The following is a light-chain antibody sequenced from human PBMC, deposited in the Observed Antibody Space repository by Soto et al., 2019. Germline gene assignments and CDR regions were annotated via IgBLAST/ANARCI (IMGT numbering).Light chain of an antibody. J-gene: IGKJ1*01. Sequence: DIQMTQSPSTLSASVGARVTITCRASQSISAWLAWYQQKPGKAPKLLIYKASSLESGVPSRFSGSGSGTDFTLTISSLEPEDFAVYYCQQRSRWPWTFGQGTKVDIK. CDR2: KAS. V-gene: IGKV1-5*03. CDR1: QSISAW. CDR3: QQRSRWPWT.